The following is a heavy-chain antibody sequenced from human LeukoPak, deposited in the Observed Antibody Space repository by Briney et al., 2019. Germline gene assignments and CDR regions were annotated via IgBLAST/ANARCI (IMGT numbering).Heavy chain of an antibody. CDR1: GVSISSYY. D-gene: IGHD6-19*01. CDR2: IYTSGSP. V-gene: IGHV4-4*07. Sequence: SETLSLTCSVSGVSISSYYWSWIRQPAGKGLECIGRIYTSGSPHYNPSLKSRLTMSVDTSKNKFSLTLSSVTAAPTAVYYCARGGSGWYVNYWGQGTLVTVSS. J-gene: IGHJ4*02. CDR3: ARGGSGWYVNY.